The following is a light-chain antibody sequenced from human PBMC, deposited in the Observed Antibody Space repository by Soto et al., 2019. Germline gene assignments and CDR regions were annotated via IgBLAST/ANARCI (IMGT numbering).Light chain of an antibody. Sequence: ETVLTQSPGTLSLSPGERATLSCRASQSISSGYLAWYQQRPGQAPRLLISGASNRATGIPDRFSGSGSGTVFPLTISRLEPEDFAVYYCQQYGGSPLVTFGGGTKVEIK. CDR1: QSISSGY. J-gene: IGKJ4*01. V-gene: IGKV3-20*01. CDR3: QQYGGSPLVT. CDR2: GAS.